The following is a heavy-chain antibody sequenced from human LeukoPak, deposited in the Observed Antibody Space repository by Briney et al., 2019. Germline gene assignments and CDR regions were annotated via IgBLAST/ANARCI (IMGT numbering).Heavy chain of an antibody. J-gene: IGHJ4*02. V-gene: IGHV3-23*01. Sequence: LSGGSLRLSCAASGFTFSSYAMSWVRQAPGKGLEWVSAISGSGGSTYYADSVKGRFTISRDNFKNTLYLQMNSLRAEDTAVYYCAKDLQPSPVEYNWNYGDYWGQGTLVTVSS. CDR2: ISGSGGST. CDR1: GFTFSSYA. D-gene: IGHD1-7*01. CDR3: AKDLQPSPVEYNWNYGDY.